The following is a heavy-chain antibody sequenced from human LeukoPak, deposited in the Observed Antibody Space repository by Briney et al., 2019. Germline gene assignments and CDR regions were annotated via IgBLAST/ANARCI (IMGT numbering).Heavy chain of an antibody. Sequence: ASESLSLTCAVYGGSFSGYYWGWIRQPPGKGLEWIGEINHSGSTNYNPSLKSRVTISVDTSKNQFSLKLSSVTAADTAVYYCARVVPMYSSDWYDDYWGEGTLVTVSS. V-gene: IGHV4-34*01. CDR2: INHSGST. J-gene: IGHJ4*02. D-gene: IGHD6-19*01. CDR3: ARVVPMYSSDWYDDY. CDR1: GGSFSGYY.